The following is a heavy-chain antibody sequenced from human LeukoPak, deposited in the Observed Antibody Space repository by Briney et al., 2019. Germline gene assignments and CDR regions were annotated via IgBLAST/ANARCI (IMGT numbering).Heavy chain of an antibody. CDR3: ARTPSPKSSGLWAHPGGRDAFDI. J-gene: IGHJ3*02. Sequence: GASVKVSCKASGYTFTSYWIGWVRQMPGKGLEWMGIIYPGDSDTRYSPSFQGQVTISADKSISTAYLQWSSLKASDTAMYYCARTPSPKSSGLWAHPGGRDAFDIWGQGTMVTVSS. V-gene: IGHV5-51*01. CDR2: IYPGDSDT. D-gene: IGHD1-26*01. CDR1: GYTFTSYW.